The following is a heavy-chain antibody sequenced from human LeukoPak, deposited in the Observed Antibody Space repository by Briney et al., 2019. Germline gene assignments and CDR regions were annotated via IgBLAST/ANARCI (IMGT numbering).Heavy chain of an antibody. V-gene: IGHV4-34*01. CDR3: ARGLSSTVTRYYYYYYYMDV. Sequence: PSETRSLTCAVYGGSFSGYYWSWIRQPPGKGQEWIGEINHSGSTNYNPSLKSRVTISVDTSKNQFSLKLSSVTAADTAAYYCARGLSSTVTRYYYYYYYMDVWGKGTTVTVSS. D-gene: IGHD4-11*01. CDR2: INHSGST. CDR1: GGSFSGYY. J-gene: IGHJ6*03.